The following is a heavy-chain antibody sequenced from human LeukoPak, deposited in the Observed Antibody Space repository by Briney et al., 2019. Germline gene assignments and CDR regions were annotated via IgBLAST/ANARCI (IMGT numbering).Heavy chain of an antibody. CDR1: GGSISTRYYY. Sequence: PSETLSLTCAVSGGSISTRYYYWGWIRQPPGKGLEWIGTIHDSGGTYYSPSLKSQVTISVDTSNNRFSLKLSSVTAGDTAVYYCASLYFYGSGSFPNYWGQGILVTVST. V-gene: IGHV4-39*01. J-gene: IGHJ4*02. CDR3: ASLYFYGSGSFPNY. D-gene: IGHD3-10*01. CDR2: IHDSGGT.